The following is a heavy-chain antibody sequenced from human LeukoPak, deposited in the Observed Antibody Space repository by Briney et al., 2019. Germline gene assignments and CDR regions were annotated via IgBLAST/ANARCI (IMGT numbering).Heavy chain of an antibody. CDR2: IIPILGIA. Sequence: SVTVSCTASGGTFSSYAISWVRQAPRQGLEWMGRIIPILGIANYAQKFQGRVTITADKSTSPAYMELNSLRSEETAVYYCASALYYYGSGSYQPNYYYYYSMDVWGQGTTVTVSS. CDR3: ASALYYYGSGSYQPNYYYYYSMDV. CDR1: GGTFSSYA. V-gene: IGHV1-69*04. J-gene: IGHJ6*02. D-gene: IGHD3-10*01.